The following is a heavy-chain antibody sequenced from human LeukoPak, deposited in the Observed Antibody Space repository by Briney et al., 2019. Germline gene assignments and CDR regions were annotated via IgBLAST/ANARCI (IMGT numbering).Heavy chain of an antibody. CDR2: ISYDGSNK. D-gene: IGHD3-9*01. CDR3: AKDPRFSYDILTGSLGGFDY. Sequence: PGRSLRLSCAASGFTFSSYGMHWVRQAPGKGLEWVAVISYDGSNKYYADSVKGRFTISRDNSKNTLYLQMNSLRAEDTAVYYCAKDPRFSYDILTGSLGGFDYWGQGTLVTVSS. J-gene: IGHJ4*02. CDR1: GFTFSSYG. V-gene: IGHV3-30*18.